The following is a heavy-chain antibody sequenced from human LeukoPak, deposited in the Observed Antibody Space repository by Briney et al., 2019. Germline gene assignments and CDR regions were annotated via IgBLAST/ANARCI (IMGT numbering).Heavy chain of an antibody. Sequence: PGGSLRLTCAASGFTFDDYAMHWVRQAPGKGLEWVSLISWAGGSTYYADSVKGRFTIYRDNSKNSLYLQMNSLRAEDTALYYCAKDISQRCSGGSCYSDVVFQHWGQGTLVTVSS. V-gene: IGHV3-43D*04. CDR1: GFTFDDYA. J-gene: IGHJ1*01. D-gene: IGHD2-15*01. CDR2: ISWAGGST. CDR3: AKDISQRCSGGSCYSDVVFQH.